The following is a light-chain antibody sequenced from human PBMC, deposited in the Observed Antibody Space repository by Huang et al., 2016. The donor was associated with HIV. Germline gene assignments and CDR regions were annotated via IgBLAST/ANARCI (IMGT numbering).Light chain of an antibody. J-gene: IGKJ4*01. CDR2: SSS. CDR3: QHLYT. CDR1: QASGPY. Sequence: IQLTQCPSSLSASVGDRVTITCRANQASGPYLAWYQQKPGTTPELLLNSSSTLRSGVPSRFSGGGSGTNFTLTITSLRPEDFASYSCQHLYTFGGGTKVEIK. V-gene: IGKV1-9*01.